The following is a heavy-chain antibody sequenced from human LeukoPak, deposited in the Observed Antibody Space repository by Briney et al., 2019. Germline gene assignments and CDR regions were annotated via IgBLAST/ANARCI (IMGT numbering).Heavy chain of an antibody. V-gene: IGHV4-34*01. CDR2: INHSGST. CDR3: ARVRGGAWGWFDP. Sequence: PSETLSLTCAVYGGSFSGYYWSWIRQPPGKGLEWIGEINHSGSTNYNPSLKSGVTISVDTSKNKFVLKLSTGTAADSAVYCCARVRGGAWGWFDPWGQGTLVTVSS. J-gene: IGHJ5*02. CDR1: GGSFSGYY. D-gene: IGHD7-27*01.